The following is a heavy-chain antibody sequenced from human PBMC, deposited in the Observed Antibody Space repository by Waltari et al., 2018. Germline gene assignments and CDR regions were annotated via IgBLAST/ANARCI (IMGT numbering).Heavy chain of an antibody. CDR1: GYTLTGYS. V-gene: IGHV1-2*04. Sequence: QVQLVQSGAEVKKPGASVKVPCKASGYTLTGYSMHWVRQAPGQGLEWMGCINANSGGTNYAQKFQGWVTMTRDTSISTAYMELSRLRSDDTAVYYCARDIANSSSWKGAFDICGQGTMVTVSS. CDR3: ARDIANSSSWKGAFDI. CDR2: INANSGGT. J-gene: IGHJ3*02. D-gene: IGHD6-13*01.